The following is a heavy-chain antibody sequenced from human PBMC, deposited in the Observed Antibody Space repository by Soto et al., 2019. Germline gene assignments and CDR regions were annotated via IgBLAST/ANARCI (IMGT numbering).Heavy chain of an antibody. D-gene: IGHD5-12*01. J-gene: IGHJ6*02. CDR2: IKSKTDGGTT. CDR1: GFTFSNAW. V-gene: IGHV3-15*07. CDR3: TTGTLVATRPSNNYYYGMDV. Sequence: GGSLRLSCAASGFTFSNAWMNWVRQAPGKGLEWVGRIKSKTDGGTTDYAAPVKGRFTISRDDSKNTLYLQMNSLKTEDTAVYYCTTGTLVATRPSNNYYYGMDVWGQGTTVTVSS.